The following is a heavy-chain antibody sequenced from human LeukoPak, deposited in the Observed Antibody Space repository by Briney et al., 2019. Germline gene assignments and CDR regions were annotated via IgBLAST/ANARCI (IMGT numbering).Heavy chain of an antibody. V-gene: IGHV3-21*01. J-gene: IGHJ4*02. CDR1: GFTFSSYS. CDR3: ARDGEVVRGVIAFFDY. CDR2: ISGRSNYI. Sequence: GGSLRLSCAASGFTFSSYSMNWVRQAPGKGLEWVSFISGRSNYIYYADSVKGRFTISRDNAKNSLYLQMNSLRAEDTAVYYCARDGEVVRGVIAFFDYWGQGTLVTVSS. D-gene: IGHD3-10*01.